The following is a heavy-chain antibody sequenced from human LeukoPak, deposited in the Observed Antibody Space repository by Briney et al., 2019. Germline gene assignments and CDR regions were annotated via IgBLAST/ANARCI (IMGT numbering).Heavy chain of an antibody. Sequence: PSQTLSLTCTVSGGSISSGGYYWSWIRQHPGKGLEWIGYIYYSGSTYYNPSLKSRVTISVDTSKNQFSLKLSSVTAADTAVYDGARWRGDAFDIWGQATMVTVSS. D-gene: IGHD3-10*01. CDR1: GGSISSGGYY. CDR2: IYYSGST. CDR3: ARWRGDAFDI. J-gene: IGHJ3*02. V-gene: IGHV4-31*03.